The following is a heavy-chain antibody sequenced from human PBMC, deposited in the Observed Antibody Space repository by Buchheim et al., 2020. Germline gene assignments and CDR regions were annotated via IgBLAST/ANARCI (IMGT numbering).Heavy chain of an antibody. CDR1: GGSISSDY. CDR3: ARGSGNSWHLLH. CDR2: IFYSGNT. V-gene: IGHV4-59*01. D-gene: IGHD6-13*01. Sequence: QVQLQASGPGQVKPSETLSLTCTVSGGSISSDYWSWIRQSPGKGLEWIGCIFYSGNTHYNPSLKSRVTISSDKSKNQLSLKLNSVTAADTAVYYCARGSGNSWHLLHWGQGTL. J-gene: IGHJ1*01.